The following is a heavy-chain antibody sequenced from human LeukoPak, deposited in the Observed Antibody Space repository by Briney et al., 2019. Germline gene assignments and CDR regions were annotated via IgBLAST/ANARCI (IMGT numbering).Heavy chain of an antibody. J-gene: IGHJ4*02. V-gene: IGHV3-48*03. Sequence: GGSLRLSCAASGFTFSSYEMNWVRQAPGKGLEWVSYISSSGSTIYYADSVKGRFTISRDNAKNSLYLQMNSLRAEDTAVYYCARASGIAAAGFDYWGQGTLVTVSS. CDR1: GFTFSSYE. D-gene: IGHD6-13*01. CDR3: ARASGIAAAGFDY. CDR2: ISSSGSTI.